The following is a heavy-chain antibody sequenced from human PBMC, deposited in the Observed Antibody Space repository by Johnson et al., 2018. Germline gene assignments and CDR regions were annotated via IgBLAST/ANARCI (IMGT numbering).Heavy chain of an antibody. CDR2: IKQDGSEK. J-gene: IGHJ6*03. CDR3: ASYYYYYMDV. CDR1: GFIFSTYW. Sequence: EVQLVESGGGLVQPGGSLRLSCAASGFIFSTYWMSWVRQAPGKGLEWVANIKQDGSEKYYVASVKGRFTVSRDNARNSLYLQMNSLRAEDTAVYYCASYYYYYMDVWGKGTTVTVSS. V-gene: IGHV3-7*01.